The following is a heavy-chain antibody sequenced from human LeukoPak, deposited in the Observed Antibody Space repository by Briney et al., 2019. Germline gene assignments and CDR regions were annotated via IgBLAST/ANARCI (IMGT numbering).Heavy chain of an antibody. CDR2: IYPGDSDT. V-gene: IGHV5-51*01. CDR1: GYSYSNYW. Sequence: GESLKISCKASGYSYSNYWIGWVRQMPGKGLEWMGIIYPGDSDTRYSPSFQGQVTISADKSITTGYLQWSSLKASDTAMYYCARAPPSASNPYYFDYWGQGALVTVSS. J-gene: IGHJ4*02. D-gene: IGHD4-11*01. CDR3: ARAPPSASNPYYFDY.